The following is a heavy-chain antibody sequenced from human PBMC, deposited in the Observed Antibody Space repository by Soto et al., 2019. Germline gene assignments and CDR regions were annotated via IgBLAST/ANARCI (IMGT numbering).Heavy chain of an antibody. D-gene: IGHD6-19*01. J-gene: IGHJ2*01. V-gene: IGHV3-23*01. CDR3: AESPYSSGWYDWYFDL. CDR2: ISGSGGST. CDR1: GFTFSSYA. Sequence: EVQLLESGGGLVQPGGSLRLSCAASGFTFSSYAMSWVRQAPGKGLERVSAISGSGGSTYYADSVKGRFTISRDNSKNXLYLQMNSLRAEDTAVYYCAESPYSSGWYDWYFDLWGRGTLVTVSS.